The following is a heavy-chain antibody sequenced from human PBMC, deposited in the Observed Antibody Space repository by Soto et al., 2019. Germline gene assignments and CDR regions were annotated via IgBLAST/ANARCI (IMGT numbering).Heavy chain of an antibody. CDR1: GYNFANYW. CDR3: ARRVDNNNYQRSMDV. Sequence: GESLKISCRGSGYNFANYWIGWVRQMPGRGLDWMGIIYPGDSVTRYSPSFQGQVTFSADKSINTAYLQWSSLKVSDTAVYYCARRVDNNNYQRSMDVWGQGTTVTVS. V-gene: IGHV5-51*01. D-gene: IGHD4-4*01. CDR2: IYPGDSVT. J-gene: IGHJ6*02.